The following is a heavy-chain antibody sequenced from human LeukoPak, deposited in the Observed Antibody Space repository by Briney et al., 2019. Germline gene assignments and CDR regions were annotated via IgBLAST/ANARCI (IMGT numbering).Heavy chain of an antibody. D-gene: IGHD1-26*01. J-gene: IGHJ4*02. V-gene: IGHV4-38-2*02. CDR2: IYHSGST. CDR1: GYSISSGYY. CDR3: ARGLGSGSYYHY. Sequence: PSETLSLTCTVSGYSISSGYYWGWIRQPPGKGLEWIGSIYHSGSTYYNPSLKSRVTISVDTSKNQFSLKLSSVTAADTAVYYCARGLGSGSYYHYWGQGTLVTVSS.